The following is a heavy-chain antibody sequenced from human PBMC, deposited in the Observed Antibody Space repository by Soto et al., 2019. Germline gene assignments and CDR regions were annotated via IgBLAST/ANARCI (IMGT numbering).Heavy chain of an antibody. V-gene: IGHV3-23*01. Sequence: EVQLLESGGDLVQPGGSLRLSCAASGFTFSSYAMSWVRQAPGKGLEWVSGISGSGGSTYYADSVKGRFTISRDNSKNTLNLPMNSLRVEDTAVYYCANPPYYDLYLYYYGMDVWGQGTTVTVSS. J-gene: IGHJ6*02. CDR2: ISGSGGST. CDR1: GFTFSSYA. CDR3: ANPPYYDLYLYYYGMDV. D-gene: IGHD1-26*01.